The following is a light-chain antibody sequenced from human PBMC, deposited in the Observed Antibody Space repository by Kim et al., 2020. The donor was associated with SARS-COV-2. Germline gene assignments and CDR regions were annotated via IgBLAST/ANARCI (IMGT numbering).Light chain of an antibody. Sequence: QLVLTQSPSASASLGASVKPTCTLSSGHSSYAIAWHQQQPEKGPRYLMKLNSDGSHSKGDGIPDRFSGSSSGAERYLTISSLQSEDEADYYCQTWGTGVVFGGGTKLTVL. J-gene: IGLJ2*01. CDR2: LNSDGSH. CDR1: SGHSSYA. CDR3: QTWGTGVV. V-gene: IGLV4-69*01.